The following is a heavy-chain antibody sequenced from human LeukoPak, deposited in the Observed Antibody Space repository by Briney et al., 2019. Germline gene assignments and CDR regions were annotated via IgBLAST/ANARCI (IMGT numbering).Heavy chain of an antibody. V-gene: IGHV3-21*01. CDR3: ATSMAQDVDAFHI. Sequence: GGSLRLSCAASGFTFSGYSMIWVRQAPGKGLEWVSSISSRSTYIYYADSVKGRFTISRDNAKNSLYLQMNNLRAEDTAMFYCATSMAQDVDAFHIWGQGTMVTVSS. J-gene: IGHJ3*02. D-gene: IGHD2-21*01. CDR1: GFTFSGYS. CDR2: ISSRSTYI.